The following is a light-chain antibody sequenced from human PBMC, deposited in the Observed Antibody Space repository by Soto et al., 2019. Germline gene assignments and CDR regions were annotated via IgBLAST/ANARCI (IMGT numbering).Light chain of an antibody. V-gene: IGLV2-14*03. CDR2: DVT. J-gene: IGLJ1*01. CDR1: SSDVGGYNY. Sequence: SALTQPASASRSPGQSITISCPGTSSDVGGYNYVSWYQHHPGKAPKLIIYDVTNRPSGVSNPFSGSKSGNTASLTISGLQPEDEADYYCSSYTTSNTRQIVFGTGTKVTXL. CDR3: SSYTTSNTRQIV.